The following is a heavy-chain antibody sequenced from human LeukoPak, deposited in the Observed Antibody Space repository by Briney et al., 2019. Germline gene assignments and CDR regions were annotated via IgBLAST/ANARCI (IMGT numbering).Heavy chain of an antibody. J-gene: IGHJ4*02. D-gene: IGHD3-22*01. V-gene: IGHV1-3*01. CDR1: GYTFTTYA. CDR2: INAGNGNT. Sequence: GASVKVSCTASGYTFTTYAMHWVRQAPGQRLEWMGWINAGNGNTKYSQKFQGRVTITRDTSASTAYMELSSLRSEDTAVYYCASGIEGYYDSSGYYLSLFYWGQGTLVTVSS. CDR3: ASGIEGYYDSSGYYLSLFY.